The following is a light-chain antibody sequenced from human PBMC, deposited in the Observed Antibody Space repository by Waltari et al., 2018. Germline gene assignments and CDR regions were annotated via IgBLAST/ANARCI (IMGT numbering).Light chain of an antibody. Sequence: DIVMTQSPLSLPVTPGEPASISCRSSQSLLHSNGYNYLDWYLQKPGQSPQLLIYLGSNRASGVPDRFSGSGSGTDCTLKISRVEAEDVGVYYCMQALQTPPTFGQGTKLEI. CDR1: QSLLHSNGYNY. J-gene: IGKJ2*01. CDR2: LGS. V-gene: IGKV2-28*01. CDR3: MQALQTPPT.